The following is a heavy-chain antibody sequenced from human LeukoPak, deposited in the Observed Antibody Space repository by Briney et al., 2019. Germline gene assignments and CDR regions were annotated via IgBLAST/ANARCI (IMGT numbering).Heavy chain of an antibody. V-gene: IGHV4-61*02. CDR1: GGSISSGNYY. CDR3: ARDAFVLMVPEYFDY. Sequence: SETLSLTCTVSGGSISSGNYYWSWIRQPAGKGLEWIGRIYTSGNTNYSPSLQSRVTISIDTSKNQFSLKLSSVTAADTAVYYCARDAFVLMVPEYFDYWGQGTLVTVSS. CDR2: IYTSGNT. D-gene: IGHD2-8*01. J-gene: IGHJ4*02.